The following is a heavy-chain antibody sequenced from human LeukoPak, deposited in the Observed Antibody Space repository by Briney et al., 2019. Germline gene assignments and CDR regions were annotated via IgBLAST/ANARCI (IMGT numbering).Heavy chain of an antibody. J-gene: IGHJ6*03. D-gene: IGHD2-2*01. CDR1: GYTFTGYY. CDR2: INPNTGGT. V-gene: IGHV1-2*02. CDR3: ARGTTSWYEPNWWYYYMDV. Sequence: ASMKVSCKASGYTFTGYYMHWVRQAPGQGLQWMGWINPNTGGTKYGQKFQGKVTMTRDTSIHTAYMELTSLRSDDTAVYYCARGTTSWYEPNWWYYYMDVWGKGTTVTISS.